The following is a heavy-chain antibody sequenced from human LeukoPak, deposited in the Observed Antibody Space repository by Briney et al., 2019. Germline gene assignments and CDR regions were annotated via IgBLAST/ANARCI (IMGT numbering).Heavy chain of an antibody. J-gene: IGHJ4*02. CDR2: IKYDGSED. CDR3: KSGGAAPGSFDY. CDR1: GFTFSSYW. V-gene: IGHV3-7*01. D-gene: IGHD1-1*01. Sequence: GGSLRLSCAASGFTFSSYWMSWMRQAPGKGLEWVANIKYDGSEDYYVDSVKGRFTISRDNAKNTLYLQLNSLRVEDTAVYYCKSGGAAPGSFDYWGQGTLVTVSP.